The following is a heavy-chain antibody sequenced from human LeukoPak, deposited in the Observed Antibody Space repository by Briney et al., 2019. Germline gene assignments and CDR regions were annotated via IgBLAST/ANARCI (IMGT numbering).Heavy chain of an antibody. V-gene: IGHV3-21*01. J-gene: IGHJ4*02. CDR3: ARDLSPTIFGVVILDY. CDR1: GFTFSSYS. D-gene: IGHD3-3*01. CDR2: ISSSSSYI. Sequence: GGSLRPSCAASGFTFSSYSMNWVRQAPGKGLEWVSSISSSSSYIYYADSVKGRFTISRDNAKNSLYLQMNSLRAEDTAVYYCARDLSPTIFGVVILDYWGQGTLVTVSS.